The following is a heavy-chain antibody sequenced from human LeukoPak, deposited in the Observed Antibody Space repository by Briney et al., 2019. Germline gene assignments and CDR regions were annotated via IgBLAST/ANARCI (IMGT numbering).Heavy chain of an antibody. CDR2: ICYDRSKT. CDR3: AKDTRYHGSGTYATAAFDI. J-gene: IGHJ3*02. D-gene: IGHD3-10*01. CDR1: GFIFSNYG. Sequence: GGSLRLSCAASGFIFSNYGMHWVRQAPGEGPEWVSIICYDRSKTYYADSVKGRFTISRDNSKNTLYVQMNSLRIEDAAVYYCAKDTRYHGSGTYATAAFDIWGQGTMVTVSS. V-gene: IGHV3-30*02.